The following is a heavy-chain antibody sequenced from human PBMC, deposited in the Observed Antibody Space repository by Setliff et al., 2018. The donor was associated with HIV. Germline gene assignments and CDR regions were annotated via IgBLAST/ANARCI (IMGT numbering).Heavy chain of an antibody. J-gene: IGHJ4*02. D-gene: IGHD3-16*01. CDR1: GYTFTGYY. CDR3: ANPPLKGHLGVGFDY. CDR2: INPTGGST. V-gene: IGHV1-2*02. Sequence: ASVKVSCKASGYTFTGYYMHWVRQAPGQGLEWMGVINPTGGSTRNTQKFQGRVAMTRDTSISTAYMEVSRLRSDDTAVYYCANPPLKGHLGVGFDYWGQGTQVTVSS.